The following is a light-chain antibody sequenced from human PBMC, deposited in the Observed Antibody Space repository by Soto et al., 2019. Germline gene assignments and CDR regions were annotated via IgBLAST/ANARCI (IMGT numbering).Light chain of an antibody. J-gene: IGLJ1*01. CDR3: ISYAGSTDFV. Sequence: QSVLSQPPSASGSLGQSVTISCTGSSSDVGGYKYVSWYQQYPGTAPKLMIYEVSKRPSGVPDRFSGSKSGNTASLTVSGLQADDEADYYCISYAGSTDFVFGTGTKLTVL. CDR2: EVS. CDR1: SSDVGGYKY. V-gene: IGLV2-8*01.